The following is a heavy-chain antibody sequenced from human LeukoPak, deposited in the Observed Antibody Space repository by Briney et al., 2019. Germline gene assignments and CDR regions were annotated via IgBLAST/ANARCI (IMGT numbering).Heavy chain of an antibody. D-gene: IGHD2-2*01. CDR3: ARQYDY. Sequence: SETLPLTCTVSAYSISSGYYWGRIRQPPGKGLEWIGSIYHSGSTYYNPSLKSRVTISIDTSKNQFSLNLTSVTAADTAVYYCARQYDYWGQGTLVTVSS. CDR2: IYHSGST. J-gene: IGHJ4*02. CDR1: AYSISSGYY. V-gene: IGHV4-38-2*02.